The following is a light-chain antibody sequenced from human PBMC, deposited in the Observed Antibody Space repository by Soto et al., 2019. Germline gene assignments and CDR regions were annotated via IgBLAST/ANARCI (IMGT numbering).Light chain of an antibody. CDR1: QRVGSN. Sequence: EIVMTQSPATLSVSPGERATLSCRASQRVGSNLAWYQKKPGQAPRLLIYGASTRATGIPARFSGSGSGTEFTLTISTLQSEDFAVYFCQQYNDWHTFGQGTKLEIK. V-gene: IGKV3-15*01. J-gene: IGKJ2*01. CDR2: GAS. CDR3: QQYNDWHT.